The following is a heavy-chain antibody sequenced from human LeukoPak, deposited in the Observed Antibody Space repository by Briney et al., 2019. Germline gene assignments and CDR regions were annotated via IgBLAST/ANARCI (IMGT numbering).Heavy chain of an antibody. CDR3: ARGSGNNDY. CDR2: IFPILGIA. CDR1: GGTFSSYA. V-gene: IGHV1-69*04. Sequence: ASVKVSCKASGGTFSSYAISWVRQAPGQGLEWMGRIFPILGIANYAQKFQGRVTITADKSTSTAYMELSSLRSEDTAVYYCARGSGNNDYWGQGTLVTVSS. J-gene: IGHJ4*02. D-gene: IGHD3-10*01.